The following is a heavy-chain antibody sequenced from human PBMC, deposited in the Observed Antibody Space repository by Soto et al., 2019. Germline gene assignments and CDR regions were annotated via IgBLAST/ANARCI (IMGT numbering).Heavy chain of an antibody. CDR2: IIPIFGTA. V-gene: IGHV1-69*13. D-gene: IGHD5-18*01. Sequence: SVKVSCKASGGTFSSYAISWVRQAPGQGLEWMGGIIPIFGTANYAQKFQGRVTITADESTSTAYMELSSLRSEDTAVYYCARSRGYSHGSYYYYGMDVWGQGNTVPVSS. CDR3: ARSRGYSHGSYYYYGMDV. CDR1: GGTFSSYA. J-gene: IGHJ6*02.